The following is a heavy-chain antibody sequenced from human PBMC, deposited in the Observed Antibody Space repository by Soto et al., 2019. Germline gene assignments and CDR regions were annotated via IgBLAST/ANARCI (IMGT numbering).Heavy chain of an antibody. Sequence: QVQLVQSGAEVKKPGASVKVSCKASGYTFSSHDINWVRQATGQGLEWMGWMNPNTGNTGYEQKFQGRLTMTRNTYISTAYMELRSLRSEDTAVYYCARCAGHDSEDYWGQGTLVTVSS. V-gene: IGHV1-8*01. CDR2: MNPNTGNT. CDR3: ARCAGHDSEDY. CDR1: GYTFSSHD. D-gene: IGHD1-1*01. J-gene: IGHJ4*02.